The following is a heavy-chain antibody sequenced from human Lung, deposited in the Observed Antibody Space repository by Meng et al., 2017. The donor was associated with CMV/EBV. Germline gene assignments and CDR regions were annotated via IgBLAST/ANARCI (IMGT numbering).Heavy chain of an antibody. V-gene: IGHV1-2*02. J-gene: IGHJ4*02. CDR1: GYSFSDHF. CDR3: ARDHNWGPDD. D-gene: IGHD1-1*01. Sequence: ASXXVSCKASGYSFSDHFMHWVRQAPGQGLEWMGWIKPNSGDTNYAQNFQGRVTMTSDSSISSAYMELTRLTSDDTAVYFCARDHNWGPDDLGQGTLVTVSS. CDR2: IKPNSGDT.